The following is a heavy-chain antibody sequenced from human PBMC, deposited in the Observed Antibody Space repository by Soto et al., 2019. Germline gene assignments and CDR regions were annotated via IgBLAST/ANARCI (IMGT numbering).Heavy chain of an antibody. V-gene: IGHV5-51*01. CDR1: GYSFAGYW. CDR2: IYPGDSDT. CDR3: AIPHYYGSGSYSPFDY. D-gene: IGHD3-10*01. J-gene: IGHJ4*02. Sequence: GESLKISCKGSGYSFAGYWVGWVRQMPGKGLEWMGIIYPGDSDTRYSPSFQGQVTISADKSISTAYLQWSSLKASDTAMYYCAIPHYYGSGSYSPFDYWGQGTLVTVSS.